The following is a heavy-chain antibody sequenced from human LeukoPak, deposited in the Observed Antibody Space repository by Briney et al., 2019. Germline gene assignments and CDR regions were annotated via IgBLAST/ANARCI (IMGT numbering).Heavy chain of an antibody. CDR3: ARREGGFYSWGIAY. D-gene: IGHD1-26*01. CDR1: GLTFSSYS. J-gene: IGHJ4*02. Sequence: GGSLRLSCAASGLTFSSYSMMWVRQAPGQGLEWVSYISSSSTTIYSADSVKGRFTISRDNAKNSVYLQWNSLRSEVTAVSCCARREGGFYSWGIAYWGQGTLVTVSS. V-gene: IGHV3-48*01. CDR2: ISSSSTTI.